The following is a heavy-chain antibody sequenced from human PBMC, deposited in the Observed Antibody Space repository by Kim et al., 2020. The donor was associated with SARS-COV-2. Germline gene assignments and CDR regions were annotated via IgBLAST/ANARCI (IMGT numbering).Heavy chain of an antibody. J-gene: IGHJ6*02. V-gene: IGHV3-11*01. D-gene: IGHD3-3*01. CDR2: ISSSGSTI. CDR1: GFTFSDYY. CDR3: ARNIPQSSYYDFWSGYYKYYYYGMDV. Sequence: GGSLRLSCAASGFTFSDYYMSWIRQAPGKGLEWVSYISSSGSTIYYADSVKGRFTISRDNAKNSLYLQMNSLRAEDTAVYYCARNIPQSSYYDFWSGYYKYYYYGMDVWGQGTTVTVSS.